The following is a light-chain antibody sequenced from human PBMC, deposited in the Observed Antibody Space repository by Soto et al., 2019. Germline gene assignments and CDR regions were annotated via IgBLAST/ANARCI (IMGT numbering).Light chain of an antibody. CDR2: GAY. CDR1: QSVDRS. Sequence: VILTQSPATLSLSPWERATLSCRASQSVDRSLGWYQEKPGQAPRLLIYGAYHRAPGIPARFSGSGSGTDFTLNIDSVEADDFAVYYCQQYKNWPPITFGQGTRLEI. CDR3: QQYKNWPPIT. V-gene: IGKV3-11*01. J-gene: IGKJ5*01.